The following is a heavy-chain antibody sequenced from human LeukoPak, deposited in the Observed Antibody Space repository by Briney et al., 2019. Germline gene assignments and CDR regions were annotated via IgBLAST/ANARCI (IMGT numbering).Heavy chain of an antibody. CDR1: GGTFSSYT. CDR2: VITIFGRA. Sequence: SVKLSCKASGGTFSSYTFSWVRQPPAPGIEWMGGVITIFGRANNSQKFQGRVTITTDESTSTACMELSSLRSEDTAVYYCARVPGSGYYYYYMDVWGKGTTVTVSS. CDR3: ARVPGSGYYYYYMDV. J-gene: IGHJ6*03. D-gene: IGHD3-10*01. V-gene: IGHV1-69*05.